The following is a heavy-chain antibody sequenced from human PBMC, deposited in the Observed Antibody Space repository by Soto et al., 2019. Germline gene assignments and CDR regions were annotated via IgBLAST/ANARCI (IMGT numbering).Heavy chain of an antibody. J-gene: IGHJ5*02. Sequence: QVQLQESGPGLVKPSGTLSLTCAVSGGSISSNNWWSWVRQPPGKGLEWIGESHHSGSTNYNPSLKGRVTISVDKSKSQFSLNLGSVTAADTAVYYCAGQVNTAYTYTPLGQGTLVTVSS. D-gene: IGHD2-2*02. CDR1: GGSISSNNW. CDR2: SHHSGST. V-gene: IGHV4-4*02. CDR3: AGQVNTAYTYTP.